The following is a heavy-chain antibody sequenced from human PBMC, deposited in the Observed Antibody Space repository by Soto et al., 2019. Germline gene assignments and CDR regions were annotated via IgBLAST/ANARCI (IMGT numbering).Heavy chain of an antibody. D-gene: IGHD2-8*01. CDR1: GFTFSSYD. J-gene: IGHJ6*03. V-gene: IGHV3-13*01. Sequence: GGSLRLSCAASGFTFSSYDMHWVRQATGKGLEWVSAIGTAGDTYYPGSVKGRFTISRENAKNSLYLQMNSLRAGDTAVYYCARSRPSYAISLSYYYYYMDVWGKGTTVTVSS. CDR2: IGTAGDT. CDR3: ARSRPSYAISLSYYYYYMDV.